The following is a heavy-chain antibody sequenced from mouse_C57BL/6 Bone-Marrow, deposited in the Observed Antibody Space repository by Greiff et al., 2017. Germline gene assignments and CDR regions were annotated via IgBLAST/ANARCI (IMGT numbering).Heavy chain of an antibody. V-gene: IGHV2-2*01. CDR1: GFPLTSYG. Sequence: VQLQQSGPGLVQPSPSLSITCTASGFPLTSYGVHWVRQSPGKGLEWLGGIWGGGSTAYNAAFISRLTISKDNSKSQVFFKMNSLQADDTAIYYCARKRVWSHVAMDYWGQGTSVTVSS. CDR3: ARKRVWSHVAMDY. D-gene: IGHD2-10*02. CDR2: IWGGGST. J-gene: IGHJ4*01.